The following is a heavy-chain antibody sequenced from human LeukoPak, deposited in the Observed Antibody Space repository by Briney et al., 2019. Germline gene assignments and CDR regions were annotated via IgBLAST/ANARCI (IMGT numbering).Heavy chain of an antibody. J-gene: IGHJ4*02. Sequence: GASVKVSCKASGYTFTSYDINWVRQATGQGLEWMGWMNPNSGNTGYAQKFQGRDTMTRNTSISTAYMELSSLRSEDTAVYYCAREMRDSSGYYHDYWGQGTLVTVSS. V-gene: IGHV1-8*01. D-gene: IGHD3-22*01. CDR3: AREMRDSSGYYHDY. CDR1: GYTFTSYD. CDR2: MNPNSGNT.